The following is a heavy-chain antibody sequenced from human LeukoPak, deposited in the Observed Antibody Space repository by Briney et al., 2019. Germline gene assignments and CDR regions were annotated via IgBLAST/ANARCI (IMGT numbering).Heavy chain of an antibody. V-gene: IGHV4-4*07. J-gene: IGHJ4*02. CDR2: IYTSGST. Sequence: PSETLSLTCTVSGGSISSYYWSWIRQPAGKGLEWIGRIYTSGSTNYNPSLKSRVTMSVDTSKNQCSLKLSSVTAADTAVYYCARDTLYYYDSSGYYKRGGLDYWGQGTLVTVSS. CDR3: ARDTLYYYDSSGYYKRGGLDY. D-gene: IGHD3-22*01. CDR1: GGSISSYY.